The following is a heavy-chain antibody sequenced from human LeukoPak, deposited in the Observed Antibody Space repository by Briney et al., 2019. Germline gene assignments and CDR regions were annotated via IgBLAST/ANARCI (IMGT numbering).Heavy chain of an antibody. V-gene: IGHV3-23*01. Sequence: GGSLRLSCAASGFTFSSYDMSWVRQAPGKGLEWVSAISGSGGSTYYADSVKGRFTISRDNSKNTLYLQMNSLRAEDTAVYYCAKGRTLVGGSTRSYDYWGQGTLVTVSS. D-gene: IGHD1-26*01. CDR2: ISGSGGST. J-gene: IGHJ4*02. CDR3: AKGRTLVGGSTRSYDY. CDR1: GFTFSSYD.